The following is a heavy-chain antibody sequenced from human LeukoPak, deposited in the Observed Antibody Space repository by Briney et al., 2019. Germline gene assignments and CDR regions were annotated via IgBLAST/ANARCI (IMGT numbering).Heavy chain of an antibody. CDR3: ARVGGLKVPAAIDRQTTPSRRSWFDP. D-gene: IGHD2-2*02. Sequence: SGGSLRLSCAASGFTFSDSYMTWIRQAPGMGLEWLAYITSGGSATFFADSVRGRFTISRDNAKNSLFLHMSSLRPEDTAVYYCARVGGLKVPAAIDRQTTPSRRSWFDPWGQGTLVTVSS. V-gene: IGHV3-11*01. J-gene: IGHJ5*02. CDR1: GFTFSDSY. CDR2: ITSGGSAT.